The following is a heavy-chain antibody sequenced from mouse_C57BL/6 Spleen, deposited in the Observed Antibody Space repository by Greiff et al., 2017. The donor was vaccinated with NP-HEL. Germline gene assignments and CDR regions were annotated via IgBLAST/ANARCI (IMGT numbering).Heavy chain of an antibody. J-gene: IGHJ3*01. CDR1: GYTFTSYW. CDR3: ARHYYGSSAWFAY. V-gene: IGHV1-69*01. Sequence: QVQLQQPGAELVMPGASVKLSCKASGYTFTSYWMHWVKQRPGQGLEWIGEIDPADSYTNYNQKFKGKSTLTVDKSSTTAYMQLSSLTSEDSAVYYCARHYYGSSAWFAYWGQGTLVTVSA. D-gene: IGHD1-1*01. CDR2: IDPADSYT.